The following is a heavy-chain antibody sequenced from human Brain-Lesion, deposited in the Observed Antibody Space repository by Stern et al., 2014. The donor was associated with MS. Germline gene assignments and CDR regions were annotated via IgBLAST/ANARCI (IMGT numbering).Heavy chain of an antibody. CDR3: ARDQRGITIFGVVTDYYYLGMDV. J-gene: IGHJ6*02. CDR2: INPKTRGT. Sequence: QVQLVQSGAEAKKPGASVKVSCKTSGYIFTGYYIHWVRQAPGQGLEWMAWINPKTRGTKYAQKFQGRVTMSRDTSISTAYVELSSLTSDDTAVYYCARDQRGITIFGVVTDYYYLGMDVWGQGTTVTVSS. D-gene: IGHD3-3*01. CDR1: GYIFTGYY. V-gene: IGHV1-2*02.